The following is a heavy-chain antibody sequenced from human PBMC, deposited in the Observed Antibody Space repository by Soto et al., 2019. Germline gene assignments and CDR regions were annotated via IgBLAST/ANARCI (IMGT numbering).Heavy chain of an antibody. CDR2: IYPGDSDT. CDR3: ARDASEDCSSTSCYDWFDP. V-gene: IGHV5-51*01. J-gene: IGHJ5*02. CDR1: GYSFTSYW. Sequence: GESLKISCKASGYSFTSYWIGWVRQMPGKGLEWMGIIYPGDSDTRYSPSFQGQVTISADKSISTAYLQWSSLKASDTAMYYCARDASEDCSSTSCYDWFDPWGQGTLVTVSS. D-gene: IGHD2-2*01.